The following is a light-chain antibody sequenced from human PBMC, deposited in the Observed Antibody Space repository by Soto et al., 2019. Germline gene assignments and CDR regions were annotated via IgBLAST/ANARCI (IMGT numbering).Light chain of an antibody. V-gene: IGKV1-9*01. CDR1: QAISSY. CDR2: AAS. J-gene: IGKJ4*01. Sequence: IQFTQSPSSLSASVGDRVTITCRASQAISSYLAWYQQKPGKAPNLLIYAASTLQSGVPSRFSGSGSGTDFTLTISSLQPEDFATYFCQQLNSYPLTFGGGTKVEIK. CDR3: QQLNSYPLT.